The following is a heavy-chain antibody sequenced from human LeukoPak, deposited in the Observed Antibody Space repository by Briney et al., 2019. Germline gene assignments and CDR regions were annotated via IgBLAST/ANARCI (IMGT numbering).Heavy chain of an antibody. CDR1: GFTVSSNY. Sequence: PGGSLRLSCAASGFTVSSNYMSWVRQAPGKGLEWVSVIYSGGSTYYADSVKGRFTISRDNSKNTLYLQMNCQRAEDTAVYYCASGSGSYRTPYYYMDVWGTGTTVTVSS. D-gene: IGHD3-10*01. CDR2: IYSGGST. J-gene: IGHJ6*03. V-gene: IGHV3-53*01. CDR3: ASGSGSYRTPYYYMDV.